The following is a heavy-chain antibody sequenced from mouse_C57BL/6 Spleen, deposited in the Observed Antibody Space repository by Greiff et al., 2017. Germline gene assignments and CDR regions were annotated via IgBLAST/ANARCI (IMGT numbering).Heavy chain of an antibody. Sequence: QVQLQQPGAELVKPGASVKLSCKASGYTFTSYWMQWVKQRPGQGLEWIGEIDPSDSYTNYNQKFKGKATLTVDTSSSTAYMQLSSLTSEDSAVYYCYYVTGYAMDYWGQGTSVTVSS. CDR1: GYTFTSYW. V-gene: IGHV1-50*01. J-gene: IGHJ4*01. CDR2: IDPSDSYT. CDR3: YYVTGYAMDY. D-gene: IGHD1-1*01.